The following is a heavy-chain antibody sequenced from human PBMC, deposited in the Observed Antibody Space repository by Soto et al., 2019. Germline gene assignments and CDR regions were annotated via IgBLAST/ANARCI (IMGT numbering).Heavy chain of an antibody. Sequence: QVQLVESGGGVVQPGRSLRLSCAASRFSISRSAMHWVRQAPGKGLEWVAVIAYDGSNKWYADSAKGRFTISRDNSKNTLYLDMSSLRAEDTAIYFCARDLQAGDDNVNWFAPWGQGTLVTVSS. CDR2: IAYDGSNK. J-gene: IGHJ5*02. V-gene: IGHV3-30-3*01. CDR3: ARDLQAGDDNVNWFAP. CDR1: RFSISRSA. D-gene: IGHD1-1*01.